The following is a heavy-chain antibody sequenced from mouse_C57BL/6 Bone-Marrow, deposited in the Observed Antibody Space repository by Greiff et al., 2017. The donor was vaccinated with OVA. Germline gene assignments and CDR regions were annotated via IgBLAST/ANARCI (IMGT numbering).Heavy chain of an antibody. Sequence: QVQLQQPGAELVKPGASVKLSCKASGYTFTSYWMHCVQQRPGPGLEWIVMIHPNSGSTNYNEKFKSKAPLTVDKSSSTAYMQLSSLTSEDSAVYYCARSGYYGLWYFDVWGTGTTVTVSS. V-gene: IGHV1-64*01. CDR3: ARSGYYGLWYFDV. J-gene: IGHJ1*03. CDR2: IHPNSGST. D-gene: IGHD1-2*01. CDR1: GYTFTSYW.